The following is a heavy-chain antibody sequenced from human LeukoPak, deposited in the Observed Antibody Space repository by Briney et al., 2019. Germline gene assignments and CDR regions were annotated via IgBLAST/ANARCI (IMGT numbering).Heavy chain of an antibody. D-gene: IGHD2-2*01. V-gene: IGHV3-30-3*01. CDR1: GFTFSSYA. CDR3: ARDLRSSNTNWFDP. J-gene: IGHJ5*02. CDR2: ISYDGSNK. Sequence: PGGSLRLSCAASGFTFSSYAMHWVRQAPGKGLEWVAVISYDGSNKYYADSVKGRFTISRDNSKNTLYLQMNSLRAEDTAVYYCARDLRSSNTNWFDPWGQGTLVTVSS.